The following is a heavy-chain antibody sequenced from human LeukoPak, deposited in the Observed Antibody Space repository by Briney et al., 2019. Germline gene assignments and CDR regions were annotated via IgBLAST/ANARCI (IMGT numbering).Heavy chain of an antibody. V-gene: IGHV5-51*01. CDR2: IYPGDSDP. Sequence: GESLKISCKGSEYSFTSYWIGWVRPMPGKGLEWMGIIYPGDSDPRYSPSFQGQVTISADKSISTAYLQWSSLKASDTAMYYCASLPGDTAMANGAFDIWGQGTMVTVSS. CDR3: ASLPGDTAMANGAFDI. CDR1: EYSFTSYW. D-gene: IGHD5-18*01. J-gene: IGHJ3*02.